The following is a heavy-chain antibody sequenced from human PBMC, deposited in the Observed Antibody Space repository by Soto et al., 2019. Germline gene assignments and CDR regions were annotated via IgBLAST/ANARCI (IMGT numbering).Heavy chain of an antibody. J-gene: IGHJ4*02. CDR1: GFSFTTYA. CDR3: ARYGSGSAYDH. Sequence: EVQLVESGGGLVQPGGSLRLSCAASGFSFTTYAMHWVRQAPGKGLQYVAAISTDGGGTYYIDSVKGRFIISRDNSKSTLYLQMGSLRGEDMAVYYCARYGSGSAYDHWGQGALATVSS. V-gene: IGHV3-64*07. D-gene: IGHD3-10*01. CDR2: ISTDGGGT.